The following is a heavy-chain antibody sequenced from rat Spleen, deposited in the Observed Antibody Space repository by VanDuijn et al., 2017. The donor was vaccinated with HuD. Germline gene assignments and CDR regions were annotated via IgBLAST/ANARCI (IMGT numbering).Heavy chain of an antibody. V-gene: IGHV5-25*01. D-gene: IGHD5-1*01. CDR2: INTGGGNT. CDR3: ASLLGAPDCYFDF. Sequence: EVQLVESGGGLVQPGRSLKLSCTASGFTFNNYDMAWVRQAPTKGLEWVASINTGGGNTYYRDSVKGRFTISRDNAKSTLYLQMDSLRSEDTATYYCASLLGAPDCYFDFWGPGTMVTVSS. CDR1: GFTFNNYD. J-gene: IGHJ1*01.